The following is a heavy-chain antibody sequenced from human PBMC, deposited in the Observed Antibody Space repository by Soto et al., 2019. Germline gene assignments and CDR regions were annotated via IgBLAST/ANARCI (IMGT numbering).Heavy chain of an antibody. CDR1: GASISYGGFS. Sequence: KASETLSLTCTVSGASISYGGFSWSWIRQSPGKGLEWIGYISHLESTYFHPSFKSRLTMSIDRTRNQFSLKLSSVTAADMAVYYCERGGRYDSFDYWGQGVLVTVSS. CDR3: ERGGRYDSFDY. J-gene: IGHJ4*02. V-gene: IGHV4-30-2*06. CDR2: ISHLEST. D-gene: IGHD2-15*01.